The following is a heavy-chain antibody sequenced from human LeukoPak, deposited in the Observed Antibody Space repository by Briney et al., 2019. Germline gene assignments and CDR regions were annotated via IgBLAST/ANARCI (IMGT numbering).Heavy chain of an antibody. D-gene: IGHD3-3*01. Sequence: PSETLSLTCAVYGGSFSGYYWSWIRQPPGKGLEWIGEINHSGSTNYNPSLKSRVTISVDTSKNQFSLKLGSVTAADTAVYYCARGRNDFWSGYFSSPFDYWGQGTLVTVSS. CDR3: ARGRNDFWSGYFSSPFDY. CDR2: INHSGST. CDR1: GGSFSGYY. J-gene: IGHJ4*02. V-gene: IGHV4-34*01.